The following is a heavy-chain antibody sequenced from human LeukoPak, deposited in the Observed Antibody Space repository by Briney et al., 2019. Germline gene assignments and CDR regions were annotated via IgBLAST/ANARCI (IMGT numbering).Heavy chain of an antibody. CDR1: GGSISSYY. CDR3: ARDLGTVTTPTYYYYYMYV. Sequence: PSETLSLTCTVSGGSISSYYWSWIRQPAGKGLEWIGRIYTSGSTNYNPSLKSRVTMSVDTSKNQFSLKLSSVTAADTAVYYCARDLGTVTTPTYYYYYMYVWGKGSTVTVSS. CDR2: IYTSGST. D-gene: IGHD4-17*01. V-gene: IGHV4-4*07. J-gene: IGHJ6*03.